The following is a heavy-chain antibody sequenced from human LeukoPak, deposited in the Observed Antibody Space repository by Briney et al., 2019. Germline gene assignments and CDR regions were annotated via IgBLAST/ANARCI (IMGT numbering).Heavy chain of an antibody. CDR1: GFIFGAYA. J-gene: IGHJ4*02. V-gene: IGHV3-30*04. Sequence: PGGSLRLSCAASGFIFGAYALHWVRQAPGKGLEWVAVISYDGSNKYYVDSVKGRITISRDKSKNTVYLQTNSLRVEDTAVYYCARDAGTDGTYFDYWGQGTLVTVSS. CDR3: ARDAGTDGTYFDY. CDR2: ISYDGSNK. D-gene: IGHD1-1*01.